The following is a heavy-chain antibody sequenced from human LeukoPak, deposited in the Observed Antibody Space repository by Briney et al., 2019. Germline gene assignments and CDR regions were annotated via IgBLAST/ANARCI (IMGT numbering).Heavy chain of an antibody. J-gene: IGHJ6*02. D-gene: IGHD3-10*01. CDR3: AKSRVRTSYYYYGMDV. CDR1: GFTFSSYG. CDR2: ISYDGSNK. V-gene: IGHV3-30*18. Sequence: GGSLRLSCAASGFTFSSYGMRWVRQAPGKGLEWVAVISYDGSNKYYADSVKGRFTISRDNSKNTLYLQMNSLRAEDTAVYYCAKSRVRTSYYYYGMDVWGQGTTVTVSS.